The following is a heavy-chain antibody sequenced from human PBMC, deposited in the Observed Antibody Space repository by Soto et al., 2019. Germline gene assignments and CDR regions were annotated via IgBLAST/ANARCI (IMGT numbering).Heavy chain of an antibody. CDR1: GFTFSNYG. CDR2: IWYDGSSK. D-gene: IGHD4-17*01. V-gene: IGHV3-33*01. J-gene: IGHJ4*02. CDR3: AREDYGDSHDY. Sequence: QVQLVESGGGVVQPGRSLRLSCAASGFTFSNYGVHWVRQAPGKGLEWVAVIWYDGSSKYYADSVKGRFTISRDNSKNTLYLQMNSLRAEDTAVYYCAREDYGDSHDYWGQGTLVTVSS.